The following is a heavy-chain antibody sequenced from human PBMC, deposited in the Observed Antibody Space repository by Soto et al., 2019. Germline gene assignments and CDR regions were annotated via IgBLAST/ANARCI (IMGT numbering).Heavy chain of an antibody. D-gene: IGHD1-26*01. J-gene: IGHJ6*02. CDR3: ARDLVLLGATPLGGMDV. V-gene: IGHV3-21*01. Sequence: EVQLVECGGGLVKPGGSLRLSCAASGFTFSSYSMNWVRQAPGKGLEWVSSISSSSSYIYYADSVKGRFTISRDNAKNSLYLQMNSLRAEDTAVYYCARDLVLLGATPLGGMDVWGQGTTVTVSS. CDR1: GFTFSSYS. CDR2: ISSSSSYI.